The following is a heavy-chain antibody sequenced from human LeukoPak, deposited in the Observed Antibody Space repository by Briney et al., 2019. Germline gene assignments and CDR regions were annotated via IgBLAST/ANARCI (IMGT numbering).Heavy chain of an antibody. CDR2: ILAGGGTK. V-gene: IGHV3-23*01. CDR1: GFTFSNFG. J-gene: IGHJ5*01. CDR3: AKDLTYGDGRWEFDS. D-gene: IGHD4-17*01. Sequence: GGSLRLSCAASGFTFSNFGMAWVRQTPGKGRKWVSGILAGGGTKYYADSVRGRFTISRDNASDTVYVQMNRLRAEDTAVYFCAKDLTYGDGRWEFDSWGQGTLVTVA.